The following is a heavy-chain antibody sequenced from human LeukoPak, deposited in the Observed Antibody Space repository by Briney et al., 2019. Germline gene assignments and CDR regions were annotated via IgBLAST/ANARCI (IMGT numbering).Heavy chain of an antibody. J-gene: IGHJ5*02. CDR3: ARDLGIAPGWFDP. Sequence: SGTLSLTCAVSGGSISSGSYYCSCIRQPAGKGLDWIGRIYTSGSTNYNPSLKSRVTISADTSKNQFSLKLSSVTAADTAVYYCARDLGIAPGWFDPWGQGTLVTVSS. CDR2: IYTSGST. V-gene: IGHV4-61*02. CDR1: GGSISSGSYY. D-gene: IGHD6-13*01.